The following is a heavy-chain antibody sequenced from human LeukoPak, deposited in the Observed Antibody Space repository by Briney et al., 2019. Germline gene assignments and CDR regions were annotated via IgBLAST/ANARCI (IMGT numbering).Heavy chain of an antibody. J-gene: IGHJ4*02. Sequence: PGGSLRLSCAAPGLTFNTYAMHWVRQAPGKGLEWVAVISYDGSKKFYADSVKGRFTISRDKLNDMLYLQMSSLRDDDTGVYYCTRSGRRAFFKAYFDYWGQGTLVTVSS. D-gene: IGHD3-10*01. CDR1: GLTFNTYA. CDR3: TRSGRRAFFKAYFDY. V-gene: IGHV3-30*07. CDR2: ISYDGSKK.